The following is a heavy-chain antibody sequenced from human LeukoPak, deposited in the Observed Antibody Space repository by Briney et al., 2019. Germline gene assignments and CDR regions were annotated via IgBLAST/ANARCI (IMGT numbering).Heavy chain of an antibody. Sequence: PSETLSLTCTVSGGSISSYYWSWIRQPPGKGLEWIGYIYYSGSTNYNPSLKSRVTISVDTSKNQFSLKLSSVTAADTAVYYCARSFRRGYCSSTSCYHSPFNWGQGTLVTVSS. V-gene: IGHV4-59*12. J-gene: IGHJ4*02. D-gene: IGHD2-2*01. CDR1: GGSISSYY. CDR2: IYYSGST. CDR3: ARSFRRGYCSSTSCYHSPFN.